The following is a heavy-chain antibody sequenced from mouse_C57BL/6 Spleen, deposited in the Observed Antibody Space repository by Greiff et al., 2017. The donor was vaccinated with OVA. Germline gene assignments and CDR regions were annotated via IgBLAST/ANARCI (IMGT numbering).Heavy chain of an antibody. CDR2: IHPSDSDT. CDR1: GYTFTSYW. V-gene: IGHV1-74*01. D-gene: IGHD1-1*01. Sequence: VQLQQPGAELVKPGASVKVSCKASGYTFTSYWMHWVKQRPGQGLEWIGRIHPSDSDTNYNQKFKGKATLTVEKSSSTAYMQLSSLTSEDSAVYYCAIWGTTVVEYFDYWGQGTTLTVSS. CDR3: AIWGTTVVEYFDY. J-gene: IGHJ2*01.